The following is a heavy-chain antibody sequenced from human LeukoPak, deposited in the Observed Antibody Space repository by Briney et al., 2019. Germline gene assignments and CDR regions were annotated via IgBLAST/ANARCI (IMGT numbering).Heavy chain of an antibody. D-gene: IGHD3-9*01. J-gene: IGHJ4*02. CDR1: GFTFSDYY. V-gene: IGHV3-11*01. CDR2: ISSSGSTI. CDR3: ARDGIRYFDWHPGGTFDY. Sequence: PGGSLRLSCAASGFTFSDYYMSWIRQAPGKGLEWVSYISSSGSTIYYADSVKGRFTISRDNAKNSLYLQMNSLRAEDTAFYFRARDGIRYFDWHPGGTFDYWGQGTLVTVSS.